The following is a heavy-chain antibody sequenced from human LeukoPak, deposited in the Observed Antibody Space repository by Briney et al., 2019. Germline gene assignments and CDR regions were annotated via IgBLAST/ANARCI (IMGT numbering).Heavy chain of an antibody. CDR3: ARDSPYVSNAFDI. J-gene: IGHJ3*02. Sequence: SETLSLTCTVSGGSISSYYWGWVRQPPGKGLEWIGSIYYSGSSYYSPALKSRATISVDTSKNQFSLRLTSVTAADTAVCYCARDSPYVSNAFDIWGQGTMVTVSS. V-gene: IGHV4-39*07. CDR1: GGSISSYY. CDR2: IYYSGSS. D-gene: IGHD3-16*01.